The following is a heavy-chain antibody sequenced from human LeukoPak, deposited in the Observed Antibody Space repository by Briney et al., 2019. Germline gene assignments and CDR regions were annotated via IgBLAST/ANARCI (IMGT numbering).Heavy chain of an antibody. Sequence: ASVKVSCKASGYTFTYYYMHWVRQAPGQGLEWMGIINPSSGSTSYAQKFQGRVTMTRDTSTSTVYMDVSSLRSDDTAVYYCARGGSGRSWFDPWGQGTLVTVSS. V-gene: IGHV1-46*01. D-gene: IGHD6-19*01. J-gene: IGHJ5*02. CDR3: ARGGSGRSWFDP. CDR2: INPSSGST. CDR1: GYTFTYYY.